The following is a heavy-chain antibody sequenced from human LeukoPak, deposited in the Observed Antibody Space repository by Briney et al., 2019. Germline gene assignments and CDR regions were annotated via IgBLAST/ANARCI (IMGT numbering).Heavy chain of an antibody. V-gene: IGHV3-53*04. CDR1: GFTVSSNY. D-gene: IGHD1-26*01. Sequence: GGSLRLSCAASGFTVSSNYMSWVRQAPGKGLEWVSLIYAGGSTYYADAVKGRFTISRHNSKNTLHLQMNSLRVEDTAVYYCATAGRRELLWNYAMAVWGKGTTVTASS. CDR3: ATAGRRELLWNYAMAV. CDR2: IYAGGST. J-gene: IGHJ6*04.